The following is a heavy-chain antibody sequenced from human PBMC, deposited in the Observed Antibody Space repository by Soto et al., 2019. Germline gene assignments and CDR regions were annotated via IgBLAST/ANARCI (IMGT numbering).Heavy chain of an antibody. Sequence: SETLSLTCAVYGGSFSGYYWSWIRQPPGKGLEWIGEINHSGSTNYNPSLKSRVTISVDTYKNQFSLKLSSVTAADTAVYYCAREWGLYYYYYGMDVWGQGTTVTVSS. D-gene: IGHD2-8*01. CDR2: INHSGST. CDR3: AREWGLYYYYYGMDV. V-gene: IGHV4-34*01. CDR1: GGSFSGYY. J-gene: IGHJ6*02.